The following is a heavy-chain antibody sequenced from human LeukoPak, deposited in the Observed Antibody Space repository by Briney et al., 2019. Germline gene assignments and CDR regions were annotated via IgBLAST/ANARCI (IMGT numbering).Heavy chain of an antibody. D-gene: IGHD2-21*02. CDR1: GYTFTGYY. J-gene: IGHJ5*02. V-gene: IGHV1-18*04. Sequence: ASVKVSCKASGYTFTGYYMHWVRQAPGQGLEWMGWISAYNGNTNYAQKLQGRVTMTTDTSTSTAYMELRSLRSDDTAVYYCARERAYCGGDCYSTFGNWFDPWGQGTLVTVSS. CDR2: ISAYNGNT. CDR3: ARERAYCGGDCYSTFGNWFDP.